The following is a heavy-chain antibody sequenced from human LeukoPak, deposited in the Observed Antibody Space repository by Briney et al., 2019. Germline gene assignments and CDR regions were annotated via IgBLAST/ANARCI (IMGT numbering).Heavy chain of an antibody. Sequence: GGSLRLSCAVSGFTFSSYAMTWVRQAPGKGLEWVSAISASGGTHYADSVKGRFTISRDNSKNTLFLQMNNLRAEDTAVYYCGSPQYYDFWGRADYWGQGTLVTVSS. J-gene: IGHJ4*02. CDR3: GSPQYYDFWGRADY. D-gene: IGHD3-3*01. CDR2: ISASGGT. V-gene: IGHV3-23*01. CDR1: GFTFSSYA.